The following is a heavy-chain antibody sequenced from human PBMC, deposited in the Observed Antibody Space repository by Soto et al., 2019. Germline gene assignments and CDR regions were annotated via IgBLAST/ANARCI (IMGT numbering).Heavy chain of an antibody. V-gene: IGHV1-69*13. CDR3: AVVVAASQHYGMDV. CDR2: IIPIFGTA. J-gene: IGHJ6*02. D-gene: IGHD2-15*01. Sequence: RASVKVSCKASGGTFSSYAISWVRQAPGQGLEWMGGIIPIFGTANYAQKFQGRVTITADESTSTAYMELSSLRSEDTAVYYCAVVVAASQHYGMDVWGQGTTVTVSS. CDR1: GGTFSSYA.